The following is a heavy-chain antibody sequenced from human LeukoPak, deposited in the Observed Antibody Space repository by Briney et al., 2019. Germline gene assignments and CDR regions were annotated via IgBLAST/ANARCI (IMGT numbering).Heavy chain of an antibody. D-gene: IGHD3-9*01. CDR2: IYNSGST. CDR3: ARRLNDILTGFMAFDI. J-gene: IGHJ3*02. Sequence: SETLSLTCTVSGGSITSFYWSWIRQPPGKGREGIGYIYNSGSTNYNPSLKSRVAISVDTSKNQFSLKLSSVTAADTAVYYCARRLNDILTGFMAFDIWGQGTMVTVSS. V-gene: IGHV4-59*08. CDR1: GGSITSFY.